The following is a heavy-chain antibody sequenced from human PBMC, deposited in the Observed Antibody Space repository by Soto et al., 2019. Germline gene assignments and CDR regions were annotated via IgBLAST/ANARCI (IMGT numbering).Heavy chain of an antibody. J-gene: IGHJ4*02. Sequence: GGSLRLSCAASGFTFSSYSMNWVRQAPGKGLEWVSSISSSSSYIYYADSVKGRFTISRDNAKNSLYLQMNSLRAEDTAVYYCARFAAGPSEPEYFDYWGQGTLVTVSS. CDR2: ISSSSSYI. V-gene: IGHV3-21*01. CDR3: ARFAAGPSEPEYFDY. D-gene: IGHD6-19*01. CDR1: GFTFSSYS.